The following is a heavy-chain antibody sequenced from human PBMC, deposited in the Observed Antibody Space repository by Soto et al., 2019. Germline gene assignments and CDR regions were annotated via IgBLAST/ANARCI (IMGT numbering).Heavy chain of an antibody. J-gene: IGHJ4*02. D-gene: IGHD3-9*01. CDR1: GYTFTGYY. CDR3: ARAIARDDILTGW. CDR2: INPNSGGT. V-gene: IGHV1-2*02. Sequence: QVQLVQSGAEVKKPGASVKVSCKASGYTFTGYYMHWVRQAPGQGLEWMGWINPNSGGTNYAQKFQGRVTMTRDTSISTAYMALSRLRSDDTAVYYCARAIARDDILTGWRAQGTLVTVSS.